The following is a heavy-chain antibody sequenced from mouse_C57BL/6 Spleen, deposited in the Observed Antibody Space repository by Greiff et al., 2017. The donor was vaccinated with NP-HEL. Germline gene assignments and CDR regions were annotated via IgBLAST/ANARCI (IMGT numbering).Heavy chain of an antibody. D-gene: IGHD1-1*01. Sequence: QVQLQQSGAELVRPGASVTLSCKASGYTFTDYEMHWVTQTPVHGLEWIGAIDPETGGTAYNQKFKGKAILTADKSSSTAYMELRSLTSEDSAVYYCTRHYYGPTNAFDYWGQGTTLTVSS. J-gene: IGHJ2*01. CDR2: IDPETGGT. CDR1: GYTFTDYE. CDR3: TRHYYGPTNAFDY. V-gene: IGHV1-15*01.